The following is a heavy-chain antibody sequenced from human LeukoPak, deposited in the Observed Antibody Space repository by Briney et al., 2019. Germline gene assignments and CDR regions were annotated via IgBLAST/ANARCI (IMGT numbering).Heavy chain of an antibody. J-gene: IGHJ4*02. Sequence: PGGSLRLSCAASGFTFSSYWMHWVRQAPGKGLVWVSRTNSDGSSTSYADSVKGRFTISRDNAKNTLYLQMNSLRAEDTAVYYCARVHTATRGFDYWGQGTLVTVSS. CDR2: TNSDGSST. CDR1: GFTFSSYW. V-gene: IGHV3-74*01. CDR3: ARVHTATRGFDY. D-gene: IGHD5-18*01.